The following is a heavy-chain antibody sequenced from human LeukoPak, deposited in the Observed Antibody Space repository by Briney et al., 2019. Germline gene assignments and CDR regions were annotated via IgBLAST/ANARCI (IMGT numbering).Heavy chain of an antibody. Sequence: SETLSLTCTVSGGSISSGGYYWSWIRQHPGKGLEWIGYIYYSGSTYYNPSLKSRVTISVDTSKNQFSRKLSSVTAADTAVYYCARGHAYSSGPHWFDPWGQGTLVTVSS. CDR1: GGSISSGGYY. CDR3: ARGHAYSSGPHWFDP. CDR2: IYYSGST. J-gene: IGHJ5*02. V-gene: IGHV4-31*03. D-gene: IGHD6-19*01.